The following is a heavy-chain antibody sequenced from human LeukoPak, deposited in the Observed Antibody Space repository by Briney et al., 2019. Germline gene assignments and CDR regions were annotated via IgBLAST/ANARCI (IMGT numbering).Heavy chain of an antibody. CDR2: IRSKANSYAT. CDR1: GFTFSGSA. CDR3: TIFLPLGMPPY. D-gene: IGHD3-3*02. Sequence: GGSLTLSCAASGFTFSGSAMHWVRQASGKGLEWVGRIRSKANSYATAYAASVKGSFTISRDDSKNTAYLQMNSLKTEDTAVYYCTIFLPLGMPPYWGQGTLVTVSS. J-gene: IGHJ4*02. V-gene: IGHV3-73*01.